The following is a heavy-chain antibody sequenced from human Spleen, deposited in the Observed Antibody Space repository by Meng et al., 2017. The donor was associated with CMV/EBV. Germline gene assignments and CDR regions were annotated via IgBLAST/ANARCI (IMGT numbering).Heavy chain of an antibody. CDR2: IYYSGST. V-gene: IGHV4-39*07. Sequence: TVFRGSICTSGYYWGGIRRPPGTGLEWIGRIYYSGSTRYNPSLNSRVTISIDTSANKFSLRLSSVTAADTAVYYCARGPSVTATTLDYWGLGMLVTVSS. D-gene: IGHD1-26*01. J-gene: IGHJ4*02. CDR3: ARGPSVTATTLDY. CDR1: RGSICTSGYY.